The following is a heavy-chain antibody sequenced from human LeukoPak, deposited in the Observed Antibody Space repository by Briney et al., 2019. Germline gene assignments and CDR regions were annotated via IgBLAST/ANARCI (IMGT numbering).Heavy chain of an antibody. CDR2: INSDGSST. J-gene: IGHJ6*03. D-gene: IGHD5/OR15-5a*01. Sequence: GGSLRLSCAASGFTFSSYWMHWVRQAPGKGLVWVSRINSDGSSTSYADSVKGRFTISRDNAKNTLYLQMNSLRAEDTALYYCARVYELREEDYYYYYMDVWGKGTTVTVSS. V-gene: IGHV3-74*01. CDR1: GFTFSSYW. CDR3: ARVYELREEDYYYYYMDV.